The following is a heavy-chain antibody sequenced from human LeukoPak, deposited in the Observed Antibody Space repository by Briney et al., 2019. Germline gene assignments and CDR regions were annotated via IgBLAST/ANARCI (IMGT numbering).Heavy chain of an antibody. D-gene: IGHD4-11*01. CDR2: IKEDGGEK. V-gene: IGHV3-7*01. CDR1: GFTFSTYW. Sequence: TGGSLRLFCSASGFTFSTYWMSRVRHAPGKGLEWVANIKEDGGEKNYVDSVKGRFTISRANARTSLHLQMNSLRAEDTDMYYCATYSRSSGWFDPRGQGTLVTVSS. CDR3: ATYSRSSGWFDP. J-gene: IGHJ5*02.